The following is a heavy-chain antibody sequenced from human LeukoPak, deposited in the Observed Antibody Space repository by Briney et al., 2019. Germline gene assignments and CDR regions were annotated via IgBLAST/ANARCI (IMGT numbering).Heavy chain of an antibody. V-gene: IGHV3-23*01. J-gene: IGHJ6*03. Sequence: GGSLRLSCAASGFTFSSYAMSWVRQAPGKGLEWVSAISGSGGSTYYADSVKGRFTISRDNSKNTLYLQMNSLRAEDTAVYYCARDGRYCSGGSCYSVDYYYYMDVWGKGTTVTVSS. CDR2: ISGSGGST. CDR1: GFTFSSYA. CDR3: ARDGRYCSGGSCYSVDYYYYMDV. D-gene: IGHD2-15*01.